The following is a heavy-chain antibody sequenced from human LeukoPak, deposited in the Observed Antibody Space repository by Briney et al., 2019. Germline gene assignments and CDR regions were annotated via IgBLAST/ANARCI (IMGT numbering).Heavy chain of an antibody. Sequence: GSLRLSCAASGFTFSSYAMHWVRQAPGRGLEWVAVISYDGSNKYYADSVKGRFTISRDNSKNTLYLQMNSLRAEDMAVYYCARRTSGAFDYWGQGTLVTVSS. J-gene: IGHJ4*02. D-gene: IGHD1-26*01. CDR1: GFTFSSYA. CDR3: ARRTSGAFDY. CDR2: ISYDGSNK. V-gene: IGHV3-30-3*01.